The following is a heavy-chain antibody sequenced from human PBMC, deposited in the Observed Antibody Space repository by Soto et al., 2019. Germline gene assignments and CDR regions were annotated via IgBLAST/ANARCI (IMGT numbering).Heavy chain of an antibody. CDR3: ARRPSGYGMDV. Sequence: SETLSLTCTVAGGSISSSSYYWGWIRQPPGKGLEWIGSIYYSGSTYYNPSLKSRVTISVDTSKNQFSLKLSSVTAADTAVYYCARRPSGYGMDVWGQGTTVTVSS. D-gene: IGHD3-10*01. CDR2: IYYSGST. J-gene: IGHJ6*02. CDR1: GGSISSSSYY. V-gene: IGHV4-39*01.